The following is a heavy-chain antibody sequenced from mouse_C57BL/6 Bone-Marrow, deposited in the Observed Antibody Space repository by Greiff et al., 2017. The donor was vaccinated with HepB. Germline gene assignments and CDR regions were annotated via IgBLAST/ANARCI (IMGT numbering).Heavy chain of an antibody. V-gene: IGHV1-64*01. CDR2: IHPNSGST. CDR1: GYTFTSYW. CDR3: ARGGPFTTVVAPDY. D-gene: IGHD1-1*01. Sequence: VQLQQPGAELVKPGASVKLSCKASGYTFTSYWMHWVKQRPGQGLEWIGMIHPNSGSTNYNEKFKRKATLTVDKSSSTAYMQLSSLTSEDSAVYYCARGGPFTTVVAPDYWGQGTTLTVSS. J-gene: IGHJ2*01.